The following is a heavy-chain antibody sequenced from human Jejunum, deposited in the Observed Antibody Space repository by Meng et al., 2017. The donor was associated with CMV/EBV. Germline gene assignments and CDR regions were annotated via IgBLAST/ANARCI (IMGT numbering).Heavy chain of an antibody. V-gene: IGHV3-21*01. CDR2: ISDTSSHI. CDR1: FTFSCYS. CDR3: ARDPPRLGIGGGSDY. D-gene: IGHD3-16*01. Sequence: FTFSCYSMTWVRQAPGKGLRWVASISDTSSHIYYADSVKGRFTISRDNAKNSLYLQMDSLRPEDTAVYYCARDPPRLGIGGGSDYWGQGTLVTVSS. J-gene: IGHJ4*02.